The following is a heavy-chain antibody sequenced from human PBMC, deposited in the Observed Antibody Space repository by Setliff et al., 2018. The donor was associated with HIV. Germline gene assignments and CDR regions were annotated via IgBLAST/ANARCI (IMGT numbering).Heavy chain of an antibody. CDR3: ARDLNWGFDY. CDR2: ISGDTRII. Sequence: GGSLRLSCAASGFTFSSYSMNWVRQAPGKGLEWVSYISGDTRIINYADSVKGRFTISIDNAKNSLYLQMNSLRVEDTALYYCARDLNWGFDYWGQGTLVTVSS. J-gene: IGHJ4*02. CDR1: GFTFSSYS. V-gene: IGHV3-48*01. D-gene: IGHD7-27*01.